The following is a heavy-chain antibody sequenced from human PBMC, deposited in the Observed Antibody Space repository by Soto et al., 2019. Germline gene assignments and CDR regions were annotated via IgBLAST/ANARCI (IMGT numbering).Heavy chain of an antibody. J-gene: IGHJ2*01. CDR1: GFSFDDND. Sequence: EVELVESGGGLAQTGGSLRLSCEGSGFSFDDNDMYWVRRVPGKGLEWVSGISWNSATIGYADSVKGRFTISRDNAKNSLYLEMSPLRPEDTAIYYCVKSPWSRRGDLDLWGRGTLVTVSS. V-gene: IGHV3-9*01. D-gene: IGHD2-8*01. CDR2: ISWNSATI. CDR3: VKSPWSRRGDLDL.